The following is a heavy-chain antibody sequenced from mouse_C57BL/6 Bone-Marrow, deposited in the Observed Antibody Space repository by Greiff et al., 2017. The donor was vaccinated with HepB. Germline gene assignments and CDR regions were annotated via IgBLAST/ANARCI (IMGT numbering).Heavy chain of an antibody. CDR3: ARIATVVASYYAMDY. Sequence: QVTLKESGPGILQPSQTLSLTCSFSGFSLSTFGKGVGWIRQPSGKGLEWLAHIWWDDDKYYNPALKSRLTISKDTSKNQVFLKIANVDTADTATYYCARIATVVASYYAMDYWGQGTSVTVSS. V-gene: IGHV8-8*01. CDR2: IWWDDDK. D-gene: IGHD1-1*01. CDR1: GFSLSTFGKG. J-gene: IGHJ4*01.